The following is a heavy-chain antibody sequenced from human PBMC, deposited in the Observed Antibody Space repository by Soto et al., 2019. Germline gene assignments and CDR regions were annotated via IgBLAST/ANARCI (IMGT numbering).Heavy chain of an antibody. CDR1: GGSISSGDYY. Sequence: SETLSLTCTVSGGSISSGDYYWSWIRQPPGKGLEWIGYIYYSGSTYYNPSLKSRVTISVDTSKNQFSLKLSSVTAADTAVYYCAREKTPYYDSSGYDYWGQGTLVTVSS. V-gene: IGHV4-30-4*01. CDR3: AREKTPYYDSSGYDY. CDR2: IYYSGST. J-gene: IGHJ4*02. D-gene: IGHD3-22*01.